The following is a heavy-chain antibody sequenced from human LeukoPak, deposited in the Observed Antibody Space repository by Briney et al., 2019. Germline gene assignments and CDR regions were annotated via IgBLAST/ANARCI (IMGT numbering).Heavy chain of an antibody. CDR1: GHTFTSYY. V-gene: IGHV1-46*01. D-gene: IGHD2-15*01. Sequence: AASVKVSCKASGHTFTSYYMHWVRQAPGQGLEWMGIINPSGGSTSYAQKFQGRVTMTRDMSTSTVYMELSSLRSEDTAVYYCAILGYCSGGSCYPQIDYYYYMDVWGKGTTVTVSS. CDR3: AILGYCSGGSCYPQIDYYYYMDV. CDR2: INPSGGST. J-gene: IGHJ6*03.